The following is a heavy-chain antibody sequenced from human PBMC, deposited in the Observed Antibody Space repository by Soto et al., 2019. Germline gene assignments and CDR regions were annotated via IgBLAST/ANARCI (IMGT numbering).Heavy chain of an antibody. J-gene: IGHJ3*02. D-gene: IGHD2-2*01. CDR2: ISAYNGNT. CDR1: GYTFTSYG. CDR3: ARDRYCSSTSCYAPLDAFDI. V-gene: IGHV1-18*01. Sequence: EASVKVSCKASGYTFTSYGISWVLQAPGQGLEWMGWISAYNGNTNYAQKLQGRVTMTTDTSTSTAYMELRSLRSDDTAVYYCARDRYCSSTSCYAPLDAFDIWGQGTMVTVSS.